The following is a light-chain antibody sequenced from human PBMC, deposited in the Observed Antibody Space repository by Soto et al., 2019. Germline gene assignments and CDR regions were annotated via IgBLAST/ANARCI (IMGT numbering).Light chain of an antibody. Sequence: QSVLTQPASVSGSPGQSITISCTGTSSDVGGYDYVSWYQQHPGKAPKLVIYNVSNRPSGISNRFSGSKSGNTASLTISGLQAEDDDDYYCSSYTSISTVVFGGGTKLTVL. V-gene: IGLV2-14*03. CDR1: SSDVGGYDY. J-gene: IGLJ2*01. CDR3: SSYTSISTVV. CDR2: NVS.